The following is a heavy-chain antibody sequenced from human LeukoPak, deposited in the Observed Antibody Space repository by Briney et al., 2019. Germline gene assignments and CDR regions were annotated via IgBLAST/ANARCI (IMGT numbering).Heavy chain of an antibody. Sequence: GESLKISCKGSGYSFTSYWIGWVRQMPGKGLEWMGIIYPGDSDTRYSPSFQGQVTISADKSISTAYLQWSSLKASDTAMYYCARPGYCSSTSCHTYYFDYWGQGTLVTVSS. CDR2: IYPGDSDT. CDR1: GYSFTSYW. J-gene: IGHJ4*02. CDR3: ARPGYCSSTSCHTYYFDY. D-gene: IGHD2-2*02. V-gene: IGHV5-51*01.